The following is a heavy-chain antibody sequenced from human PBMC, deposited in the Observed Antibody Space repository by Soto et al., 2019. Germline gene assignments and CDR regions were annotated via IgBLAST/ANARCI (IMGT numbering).Heavy chain of an antibody. Sequence: EVQVVVSGGGLVQPGGSLKLSCAASGVTFSGSAMHWVRQASGKGLEWVGRIRSKANSYATAYGASAKGRFTMSRDDSKNTAYLQMNSLKTEDTAVYYCSTRGDGYNADFDYWGQGTLVTVSS. CDR1: GVTFSGSA. CDR2: IRSKANSYAT. D-gene: IGHD5-12*01. CDR3: STRGDGYNADFDY. V-gene: IGHV3-73*01. J-gene: IGHJ4*02.